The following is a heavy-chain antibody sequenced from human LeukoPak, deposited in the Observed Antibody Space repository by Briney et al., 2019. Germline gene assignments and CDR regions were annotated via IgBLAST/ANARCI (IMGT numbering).Heavy chain of an antibody. CDR3: AKEACSGTNCIYYFMDV. D-gene: IGHD3-10*02. V-gene: IGHV3-21*06. CDR1: GFTFSSYS. J-gene: IGHJ6*03. Sequence: GGSLRLSCAASGFTFSSYSMNWVRQAPGKGLEWVSSISSSSSYIYYADSVKGRFTISRDNAKNSVYLQMTSLRAEDTAVYYCAKEACSGTNCIYYFMDVWGKGTTVTVSS. CDR2: ISSSSSYI.